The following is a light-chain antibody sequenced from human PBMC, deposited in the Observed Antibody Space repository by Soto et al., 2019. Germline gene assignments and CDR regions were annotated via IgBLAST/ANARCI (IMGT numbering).Light chain of an antibody. J-gene: IGLJ1*01. Sequence: QSALTQPASVSGSPGQSITISCTGTSSDVGGYNYVSWYQHHAGKAPRLMIYASSNRPSGVSHRFSGSRSGNTASLTISGLQAEDEDDYYCSSSTSGPTLYVFGTGTKVTVL. V-gene: IGLV2-14*01. CDR3: SSSTSGPTLYV. CDR2: ASS. CDR1: SSDVGGYNY.